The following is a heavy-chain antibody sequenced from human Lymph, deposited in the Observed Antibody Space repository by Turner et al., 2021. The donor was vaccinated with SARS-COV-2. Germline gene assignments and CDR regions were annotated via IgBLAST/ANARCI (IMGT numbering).Heavy chain of an antibody. CDR3: ARVGSSVVPYYYYGMDV. CDR2: IIPRFGTA. V-gene: IGHV1-69*01. J-gene: IGHJ6*02. CDR1: GGTFSSHD. Sequence: QVQLVQSGAEVKTPGSSVKVSCKASGGTFSSHDISWGRQAPGQGLEWMGGIIPRFGTANYAQKFQGRVTITADESTSTAYMELTSLRSEDTAVYYCARVGSSVVPYYYYGMDVWGQGTTVTVSS. D-gene: IGHD3-22*01.